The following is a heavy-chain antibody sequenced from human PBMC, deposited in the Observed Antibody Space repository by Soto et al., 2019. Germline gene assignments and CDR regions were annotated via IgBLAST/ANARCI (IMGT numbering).Heavy chain of an antibody. D-gene: IGHD6-19*01. CDR1: GFTFSSYG. J-gene: IGHJ4*02. Sequence: QVRLVESGGGVVQPGRSLRLSCAASGFTFSSYGMHWVRQAPGKGLEWVAVISYDGSNKYYADSVKGRFTISRDNSKNTLYLQMNSLRAEDTAVYYCAKASMGYSSGWALDYWGQGTLVTVSS. CDR2: ISYDGSNK. V-gene: IGHV3-30*18. CDR3: AKASMGYSSGWALDY.